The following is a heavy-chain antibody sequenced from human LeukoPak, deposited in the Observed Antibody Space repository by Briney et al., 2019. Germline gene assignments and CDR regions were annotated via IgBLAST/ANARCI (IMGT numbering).Heavy chain of an antibody. V-gene: IGHV3-53*01. CDR1: GFNVTIND. CDR3: ARSTVGATSPAV. CDR2: IYRDGST. J-gene: IGHJ6*02. Sequence: PGGSLRLSCAASGFNVTINDMSWVRQAPGKGLEWVSIIYRDGSTYYADSVKGRFTVSRDNSKNTLFLQMDSLRADDTAVFYCARSTVGATSPAVWGQGTTVTVSS. D-gene: IGHD1-26*01.